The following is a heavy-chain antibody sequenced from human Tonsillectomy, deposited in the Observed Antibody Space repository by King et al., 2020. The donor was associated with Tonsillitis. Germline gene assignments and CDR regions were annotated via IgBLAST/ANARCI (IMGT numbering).Heavy chain of an antibody. V-gene: IGHV3-30*18. CDR3: ANSDCFYCFDF. J-gene: IGHJ4*02. CDR2: IAYDGSKD. CDR1: GFTFNNYA. Sequence: QLVQSGGGVVQHGRSLRLSCLASGFTFNNYAMHWVRQAPGKGLEWVAVIAYDGSKDYYADTVKGRFTISRDVSKNTVYLQMNSLGAEDTAVYYCANSDCFYCFDFWGQGTLVTVSS. D-gene: IGHD2-21*02.